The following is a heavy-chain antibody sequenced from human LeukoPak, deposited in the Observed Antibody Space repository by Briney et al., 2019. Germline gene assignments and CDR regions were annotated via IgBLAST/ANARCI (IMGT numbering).Heavy chain of an antibody. CDR1: GFFFSNYG. Sequence: GGSLTLSCAASGFFFSNYGMHWVRQAPGKGLVWVSRINSDGSTTYADSVKGRFTISRDNAEKTLYLQLNSLRAEDTAVYYCARGKDGVWALDIWGQGTLVTVSS. CDR3: ARGKDGVWALDI. J-gene: IGHJ3*02. V-gene: IGHV3-74*01. CDR2: INSDGSTT. D-gene: IGHD3-16*01.